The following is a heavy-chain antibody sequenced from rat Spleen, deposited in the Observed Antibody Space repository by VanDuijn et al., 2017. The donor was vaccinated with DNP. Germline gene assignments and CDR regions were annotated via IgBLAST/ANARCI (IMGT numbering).Heavy chain of an antibody. Sequence: EVQLVESGGGLVQPGRSLKLSCAASGFTFSYYGMAWVRQAPTKGLEWVAYINHDGRGTYNGDSVKGRLTVSRDNAENTVYLQMNSLRSEDTATYYCAKDLQWYAMDTWGQGTSVTVSS. J-gene: IGHJ4*01. D-gene: IGHD3-2*01. V-gene: IGHV5-22*01. CDR3: AKDLQWYAMDT. CDR2: INHDGRGT. CDR1: GFTFSYYG.